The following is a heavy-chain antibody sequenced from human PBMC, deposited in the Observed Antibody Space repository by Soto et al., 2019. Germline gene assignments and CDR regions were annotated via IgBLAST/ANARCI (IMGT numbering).Heavy chain of an antibody. CDR3: VHVDAAAARDAFDI. CDR2: IYWDDDK. V-gene: IGHV2-5*02. D-gene: IGHD6-13*01. CDR1: GFSLSTSGVG. J-gene: IGHJ3*02. Sequence: QITLKESGPTLVKPTQTLTLTCTFSGFSLSTSGVGVGWIRQPPGKALEWIALIYWDDDKRYSPSLKSRLTITKETSKNQVVLTMTNMDPVDTARYYCVHVDAAAARDAFDIWGQGTMVTVSS.